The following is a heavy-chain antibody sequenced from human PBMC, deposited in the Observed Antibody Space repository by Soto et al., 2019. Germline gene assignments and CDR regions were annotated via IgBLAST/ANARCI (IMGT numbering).Heavy chain of an antibody. Sequence: GGSLRLSCAASGFTFSSYAMSWVRQAPGKGLEWVSTISGSGGSTYYADSVKGRFTISRDNSKNTLYLQMNSLRAEDTAVYYCAKGSGIWFGELSPPDYWGQGTLVTVSS. J-gene: IGHJ4*02. CDR1: GFTFSSYA. D-gene: IGHD3-10*01. V-gene: IGHV3-23*01. CDR3: AKGSGIWFGELSPPDY. CDR2: ISGSGGST.